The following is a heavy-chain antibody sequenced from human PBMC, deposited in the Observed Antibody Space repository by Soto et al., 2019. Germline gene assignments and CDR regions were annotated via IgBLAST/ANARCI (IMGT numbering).Heavy chain of an antibody. Sequence: SETLSLTCTVSGGSISSYYWSWIRQPPGKGLEWIGYIYYSGSTNYNPSLKSRVTISVDTSKNQFSLKLSSVTAADTAVYYCARGRGHDAFDIWGQGTMVSVSS. CDR2: IYYSGST. J-gene: IGHJ3*02. V-gene: IGHV4-59*01. CDR3: ARGRGHDAFDI. CDR1: GGSISSYY.